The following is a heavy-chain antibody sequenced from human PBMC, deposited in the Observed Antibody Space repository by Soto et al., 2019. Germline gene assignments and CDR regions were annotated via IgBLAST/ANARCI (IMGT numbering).Heavy chain of an antibody. J-gene: IGHJ4*02. Sequence: GASVKVSCKASGGTFSSYAISWVRQAPGQGLEWMGGIIPIFGTANYAQKFQGRVTITADESTSTAYMELSSLRSEDTAAYYCARDRGYYDSSGYYPYYFDYWGQGTLVTVSS. CDR1: GGTFSSYA. CDR2: IIPIFGTA. CDR3: ARDRGYYDSSGYYPYYFDY. D-gene: IGHD3-22*01. V-gene: IGHV1-69*13.